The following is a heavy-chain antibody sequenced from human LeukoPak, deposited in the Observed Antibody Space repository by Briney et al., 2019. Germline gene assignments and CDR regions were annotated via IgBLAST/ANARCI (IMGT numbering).Heavy chain of an antibody. Sequence: SETLSLTCSVSGGSISNLYLSWIRQPAGKGLEWIGRIYVSGRIDYNPSLRSRVTISVDTSKNQLSLRVRSVTAADTGMYYCARDSGTTGEVKFDPWGQGTLVTVSS. V-gene: IGHV4-4*07. CDR3: ARDSGTTGEVKFDP. J-gene: IGHJ5*02. D-gene: IGHD3-10*01. CDR1: GGSISNLY. CDR2: IYVSGRI.